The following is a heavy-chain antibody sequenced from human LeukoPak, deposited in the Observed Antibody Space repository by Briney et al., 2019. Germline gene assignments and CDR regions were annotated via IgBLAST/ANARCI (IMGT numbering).Heavy chain of an antibody. V-gene: IGHV3-23*01. J-gene: IGHJ4*02. Sequence: GGSLRLSCAASGFTFSSYAMSWVRQAPGKGLEWVSAISGSGGSTYHADSVKGRFTISRDNSKNTLYLQMNSLRAEDTAVYYCARAPRRIVVVAYFDYWGQGTLVTVSS. CDR2: ISGSGGST. CDR1: GFTFSSYA. CDR3: ARAPRRIVVVAYFDY. D-gene: IGHD2-15*01.